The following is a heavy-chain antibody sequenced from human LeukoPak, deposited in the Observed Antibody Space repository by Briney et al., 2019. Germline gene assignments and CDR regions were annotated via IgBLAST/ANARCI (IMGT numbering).Heavy chain of an antibody. Sequence: GGSLRLSCAASGFTFDDYGLSWVRQAPGKWLEWVSGINWNGGSTGYADSVKGRFTISRDNAKNSLYLQMNSLRAEDTALYYCARAAYDSSEPQLRAFDIWGQGTMVTVSS. D-gene: IGHD3-22*01. CDR3: ARAAYDSSEPQLRAFDI. J-gene: IGHJ3*02. CDR1: GFTFDDYG. CDR2: INWNGGST. V-gene: IGHV3-20*04.